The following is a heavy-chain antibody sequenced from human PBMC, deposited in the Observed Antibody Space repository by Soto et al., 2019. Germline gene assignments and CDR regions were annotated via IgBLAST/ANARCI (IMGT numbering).Heavy chain of an antibody. CDR3: ARGTRSYLNWFDT. CDR2: IYYSGST. J-gene: IGHJ5*02. D-gene: IGHD1-1*01. Sequence: PSETLSLTCTVSGGSISSSSYYWGWIRQPPGKGLEWIGSIYYSGSTYYNPSLKSRVTISVDTSKNQFSLKLSSVTAADTAVYYCARGTRSYLNWFDTWGQGTLVTVSS. CDR1: GGSISSSSYY. V-gene: IGHV4-39*01.